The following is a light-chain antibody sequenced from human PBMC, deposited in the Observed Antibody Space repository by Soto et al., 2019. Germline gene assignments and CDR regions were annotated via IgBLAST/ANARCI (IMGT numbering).Light chain of an antibody. J-gene: IGKJ4*01. V-gene: IGKV3-11*01. Sequence: EIVLAQSPATLSLSPGERATLSCRASESVSSYLAWYQQKPGQAPRPLIYDASNRATGIPARLSGSGSGTDFTLTISSLEPEDFAVYYCQQRSNWPLTFGGGTKVDIK. CDR3: QQRSNWPLT. CDR1: ESVSSY. CDR2: DAS.